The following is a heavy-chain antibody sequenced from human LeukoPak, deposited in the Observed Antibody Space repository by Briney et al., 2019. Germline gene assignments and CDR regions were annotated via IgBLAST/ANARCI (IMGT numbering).Heavy chain of an antibody. CDR2: INTDGSST. CDR1: GFTFSSYW. D-gene: IGHD1-26*01. CDR3: ARAPANGSYFELDY. Sequence: PGGSLRLSCAASGFTFSSYWMHWVRQAPGKGLVWVSRINTDGSSTSYADSVKGRFTISRDNAKNTLYLQMNSLRAEDTAVYYCARAPANGSYFELDYWGQGTLVTVSS. J-gene: IGHJ4*02. V-gene: IGHV3-74*01.